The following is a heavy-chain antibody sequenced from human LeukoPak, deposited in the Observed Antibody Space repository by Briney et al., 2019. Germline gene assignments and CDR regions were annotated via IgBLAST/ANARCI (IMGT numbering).Heavy chain of an antibody. V-gene: IGHV3-48*01. D-gene: IGHD3-3*01. CDR2: ISSSSSTI. Sequence: GGSLRLSCAASGFTFSSYSMNWVRQAPGKGLEWVSYISSSSSTIYYADSVKGRFTISRDNAKNSLYLQMNSLRAEDAALYYCAKSGFWSGYFPLDYWGQGTLVTVSS. CDR1: GFTFSSYS. CDR3: AKSGFWSGYFPLDY. J-gene: IGHJ4*02.